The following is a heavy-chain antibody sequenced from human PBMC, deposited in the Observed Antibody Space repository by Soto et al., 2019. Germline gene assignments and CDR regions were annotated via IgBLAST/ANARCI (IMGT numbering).Heavy chain of an antibody. CDR1: GFTFSSYA. CDR2: ISSNGGST. V-gene: IGHV3-64D*06. D-gene: IGHD6-13*01. CDR3: VKDHRNSNSWYVRYYYYGMDV. Sequence: GSLRLSCSASGFTFSSYAMHWVRQAPGKGLEYVSAISSNGGSTYYADSVKGRFTISRDNSKNTLYLQMSSLRAEDTAVYYCVKDHRNSNSWYVRYYYYGMDVWGQGTTVTVSS. J-gene: IGHJ6*02.